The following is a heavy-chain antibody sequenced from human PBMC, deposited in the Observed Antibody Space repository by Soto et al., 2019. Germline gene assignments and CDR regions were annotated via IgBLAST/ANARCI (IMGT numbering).Heavy chain of an antibody. CDR2: ITWNSGSL. J-gene: IGHJ4*02. CDR1: GFTFSNYA. CDR3: ANSFGSGSYPFDS. Sequence: EVLLVESGGGLVQPGRSLRLSCAASGFTFSNYAMHWVRQAPGKGLEWVSLITWNSGSLSYADSVKGRFTISRDNAKNSLYLDMNSLRPEDTALYYCANSFGSGSYPFDSWGQGTLVTVSS. V-gene: IGHV3-9*01. D-gene: IGHD3-10*01.